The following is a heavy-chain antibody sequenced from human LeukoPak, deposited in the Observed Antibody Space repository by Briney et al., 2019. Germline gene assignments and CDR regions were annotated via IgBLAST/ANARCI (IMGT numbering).Heavy chain of an antibody. D-gene: IGHD3-3*01. Sequence: SGGSLRLSCAAYGFTFSSYAMSWVRQAPGKGLKWVSYISGSGGTTYYADSVKGRFTIFRDNSKNTLYLQMNSLRADDTAVYYCAKARNYDFWSNFDYWGQGTLVTVSS. J-gene: IGHJ4*02. CDR1: GFTFSSYA. V-gene: IGHV3-23*01. CDR2: ISGSGGTT. CDR3: AKARNYDFWSNFDY.